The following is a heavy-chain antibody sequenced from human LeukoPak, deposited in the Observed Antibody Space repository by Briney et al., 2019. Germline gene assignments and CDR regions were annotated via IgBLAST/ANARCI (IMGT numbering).Heavy chain of an antibody. CDR1: GFTFSTYP. Sequence: PGGSLRLSCAASGFTFSTYPMNWVRQAPGKGLEWVSAISGSGGSTFYADSVTGRFTISRDNSKNTLYLQMNSLRAEDTAVFYCARSSVENIYSPFDHWGQGTLVTVSS. D-gene: IGHD3-22*01. CDR2: ISGSGGST. V-gene: IGHV3-23*01. CDR3: ARSSVENIYSPFDH. J-gene: IGHJ4*02.